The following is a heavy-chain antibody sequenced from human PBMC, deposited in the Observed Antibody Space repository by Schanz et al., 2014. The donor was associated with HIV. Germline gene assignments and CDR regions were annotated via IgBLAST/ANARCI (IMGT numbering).Heavy chain of an antibody. CDR1: GYTFISYG. D-gene: IGHD2-15*01. V-gene: IGHV1-18*01. CDR3: ARVNKDIGGYYFDY. Sequence: QVQLVQSGAEVKRPGASVKVSCKASGYTFISYGISWVRQAPGQGLEWMGWISAYNGNTGYAQKFQGRVTMTTDTSTSTAYMELRSLRSDDTAVYYCARVNKDIGGYYFDYWGQGTLVTVSS. CDR2: ISAYNGNT. J-gene: IGHJ4*02.